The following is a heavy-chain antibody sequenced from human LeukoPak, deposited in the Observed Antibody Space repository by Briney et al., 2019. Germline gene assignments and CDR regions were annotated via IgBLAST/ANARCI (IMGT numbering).Heavy chain of an antibody. CDR2: IYYSGST. V-gene: IGHV4-31*03. CDR3: ARGARYFDWLLYPTEGWFDP. J-gene: IGHJ5*02. D-gene: IGHD3-9*01. Sequence: PSQTLSLTCTVSGGSISSSGYYWSWIRQHPGKGLEWIGYIYYSGSTYYNPSLKSRVTISVDTSKNQFSLKLSSVTAADTAVYYCARGARYFDWLLYPTEGWFDPWGQGTLVTVSS. CDR1: GGSISSSGYY.